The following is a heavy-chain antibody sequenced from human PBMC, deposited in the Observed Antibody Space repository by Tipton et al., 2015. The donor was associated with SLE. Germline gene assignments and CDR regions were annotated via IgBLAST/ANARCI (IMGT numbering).Heavy chain of an antibody. Sequence: TLSLTCTVSGGSISSGSYYWSWIRQPAGKGLEWIGRIYTSGSTNYNPSLKSRVTISVDTSKNQFSLKLSSVTAADTAVYYCARAPRSFDSSGYYPSYYFDYWGQGTLVTVSS. CDR1: GGSISSGSYY. D-gene: IGHD3-22*01. CDR2: IYTSGST. V-gene: IGHV4-61*02. CDR3: ARAPRSFDSSGYYPSYYFDY. J-gene: IGHJ4*02.